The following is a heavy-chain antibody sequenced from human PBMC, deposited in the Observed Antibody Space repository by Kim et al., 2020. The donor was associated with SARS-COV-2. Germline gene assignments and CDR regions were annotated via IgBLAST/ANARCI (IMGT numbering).Heavy chain of an antibody. CDR1: GFTFSNYA. CDR3: AKDLDRATSWYPPPDY. V-gene: IGHV3-23*01. J-gene: IGHJ4*02. D-gene: IGHD6-13*01. CDR2: ITNRGGAT. Sequence: GGSLRLSCAASGFTFSNYAMSWVRQAPGKGLEWVSAITNRGGATYYRDSAKGRFTISRDNSKNTLYLQMNSLRVEDTAVYYCAKDLDRATSWYPPPDYWGQGTLVGVSS.